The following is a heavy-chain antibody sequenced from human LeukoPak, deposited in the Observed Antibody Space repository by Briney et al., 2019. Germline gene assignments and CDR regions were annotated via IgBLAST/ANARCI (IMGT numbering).Heavy chain of an antibody. CDR1: GYTFTGYY. V-gene: IGHV1-2*02. D-gene: IGHD5-12*01. Sequence: GASVKVSCKASGYTFTGYYMLWVRQAPGQGLEWMGWINPNSGGTNYAQKFQGRVTMTRDTSISTAYMELSRLRSDDTAVYYCARGSRGGYDLVRVDYWGQGTLVTVSS. CDR2: INPNSGGT. J-gene: IGHJ4*02. CDR3: ARGSRGGYDLVRVDY.